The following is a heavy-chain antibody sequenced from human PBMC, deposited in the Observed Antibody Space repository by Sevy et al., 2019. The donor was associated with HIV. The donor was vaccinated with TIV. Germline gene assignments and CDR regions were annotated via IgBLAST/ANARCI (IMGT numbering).Heavy chain of an antibody. CDR3: ARLRVAVAGTGWYYYYYMDV. D-gene: IGHD6-19*01. CDR2: ISAYNGNT. Sequence: ASVKVSCKASGYTFTSYGISWVRQAPGQGLEWMGWISAYNGNTNYAQKLQGRVTMTTDTSTSTAYMELRSLRSDDTAVYYCARLRVAVAGTGWYYYYYMDVWGKGTTVTVSS. V-gene: IGHV1-18*01. J-gene: IGHJ6*03. CDR1: GYTFTSYG.